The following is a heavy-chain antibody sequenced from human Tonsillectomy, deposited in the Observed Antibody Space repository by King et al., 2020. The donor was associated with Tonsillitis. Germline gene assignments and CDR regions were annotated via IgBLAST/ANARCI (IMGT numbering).Heavy chain of an antibody. J-gene: IGHJ6*02. CDR3: ARHVSYYFGMDV. D-gene: IGHD5/OR15-5a*01. Sequence: VPAVPSGAEVKKPGASLKISCQGSGYTFAKYWIGWVRQMPGKGLEWMGSIYPVDSDARYSPSFQGQVTISVDKFINTAYLQWSSLKASDTAMYYCARHVSYYFGMDVWGQGTTVTVS. V-gene: IGHV5-51*01. CDR2: IYPVDSDA. CDR1: GYTFAKYW.